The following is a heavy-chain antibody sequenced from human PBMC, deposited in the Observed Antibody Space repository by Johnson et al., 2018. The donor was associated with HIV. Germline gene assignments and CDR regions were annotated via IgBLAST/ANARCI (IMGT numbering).Heavy chain of an antibody. CDR1: GFTFSDYY. CDR3: AKDRFSEVDTAMVIPRAAFEI. V-gene: IGHV3-11*01. D-gene: IGHD5-18*01. J-gene: IGHJ3*02. Sequence: QMLLVESGGGLVQPGGSLRLSCAASGFTFSDYYMSWIRQAPGKGLEWVSYISSSGSTIYYADSVKGRFSISRDNAKNSLYLQMNSLKPEDTALYYCAKDRFSEVDTAMVIPRAAFEIWGQGTMVTVSS. CDR2: ISSSGSTI.